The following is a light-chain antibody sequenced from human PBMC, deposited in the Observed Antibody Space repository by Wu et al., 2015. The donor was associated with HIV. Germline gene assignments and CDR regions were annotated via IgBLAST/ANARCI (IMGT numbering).Light chain of an antibody. Sequence: DIQTTQSPSTLSASEGDRVTITCRASQSISNLLAWYQQKPGKAPKLLIYKASSLESGVPSRFSGSGSGTEFTLTISSLQPGDLATYYCQQYNSYSTFGQGTKLEIK. CDR1: QSISNL. V-gene: IGKV1-5*03. CDR2: KAS. CDR3: QQYNSYST. J-gene: IGKJ2*01.